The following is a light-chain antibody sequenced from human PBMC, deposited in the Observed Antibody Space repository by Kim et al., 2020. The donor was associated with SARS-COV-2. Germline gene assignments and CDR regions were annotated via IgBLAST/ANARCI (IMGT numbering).Light chain of an antibody. CDR2: DVS. J-gene: IGLJ3*02. CDR1: SSDVGGYNY. Sequence: SFPISCTGTSSDVGGYNYVAWYQQHPGKAPKLMIYDVSSRPSGVSNRFSGSKSGNTASLTISGLQAEDEADYYCTSYTSSSTLVVFGGGTQLTVL. CDR3: TSYTSSSTLVV. V-gene: IGLV2-14*03.